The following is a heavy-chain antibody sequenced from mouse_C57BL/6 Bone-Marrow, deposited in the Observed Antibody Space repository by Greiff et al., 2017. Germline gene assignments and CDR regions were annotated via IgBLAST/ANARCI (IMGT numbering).Heavy chain of an antibody. D-gene: IGHD2-12*01. CDR2: IRNKANGYTT. Sequence: EVKLMESGGGLVQPGGSLSLSCAASGFTFTDYYMSWVRQPPGKALEWLGFIRNKANGYTTEYSASVKGRFTISRDNSQSILYLQMNALRAEDSATFYCARAEDSYPSYSDVWGTQTPVTVSS. V-gene: IGHV7-3*01. CDR1: GFTFTDYY. J-gene: IGHJ1*03. CDR3: ARAEDSYPSYSDV.